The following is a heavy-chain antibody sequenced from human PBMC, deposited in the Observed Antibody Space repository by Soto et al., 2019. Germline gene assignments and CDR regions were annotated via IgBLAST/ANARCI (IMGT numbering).Heavy chain of an antibody. V-gene: IGHV6-1*01. J-gene: IGHJ6*03. D-gene: IGHD5-12*01. CDR1: GENVSSNSAG. Sequence: PSQSLSRTGAISGENVSSNSAGWNWVRHRPAKGLEWLGRTYYKSNWFNNYAVSVKSRITINPDTSQNQFSLHLDSVTPEDTAVYFCARGSWDEVSGEYYMGAWSNGTTVTVS. CDR2: TYYKSNWFN. CDR3: ARGSWDEVSGEYYMGA.